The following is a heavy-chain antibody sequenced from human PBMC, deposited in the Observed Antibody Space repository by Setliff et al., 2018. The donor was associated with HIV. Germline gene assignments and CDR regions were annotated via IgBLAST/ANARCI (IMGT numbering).Heavy chain of an antibody. Sequence: AASVKVSCKASGGTFSSYAISWVRQAPGQGLQWMGRIIPILGTTNYAQKFQGRVTITADESTSTAYMELSSLRSEDTAVYYCARGSSALIMREFYDFWSATRDAWDYWGQGTLVTVSS. CDR3: ARGSSALIMREFYDFWSATRDAWDY. CDR2: IIPILGTT. V-gene: IGHV1-69*13. CDR1: GGTFSSYA. J-gene: IGHJ4*02. D-gene: IGHD3-3*01.